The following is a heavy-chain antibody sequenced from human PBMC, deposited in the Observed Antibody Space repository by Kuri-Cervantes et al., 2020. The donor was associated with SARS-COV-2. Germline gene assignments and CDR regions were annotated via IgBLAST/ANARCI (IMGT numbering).Heavy chain of an antibody. CDR3: ARALWDTARGVYDY. Sequence: SETLSLTCTVSGGSLSSHYWSWIRQPPGKGLEWIGSIYHGGSTYYNPSLKSRVTISVNTSKNQFSLKLRSVTAADTAVYYCARALWDTARGVYDYWGQGTLVTVSS. J-gene: IGHJ4*02. V-gene: IGHV4-59*08. CDR1: GGSLSSHY. D-gene: IGHD5-18*01. CDR2: IYHGGST.